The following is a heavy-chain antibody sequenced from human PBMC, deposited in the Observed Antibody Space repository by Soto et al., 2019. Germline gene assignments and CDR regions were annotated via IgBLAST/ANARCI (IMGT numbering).Heavy chain of an antibody. Sequence: EVQLLESGGGLVQPGGSLRLSCAASGFTFSSYTMRWVRQAPVKGLEWVSAISGSGDSTYHADSVKGRFTISRDNSKNTLYLQMNSLRAEDTAVYYCARRGSGSDYDYWGQGTLVSVSS. CDR2: ISGSGDST. D-gene: IGHD1-26*01. V-gene: IGHV3-23*01. CDR3: ARRGSGSDYDY. CDR1: GFTFSSYT. J-gene: IGHJ4*02.